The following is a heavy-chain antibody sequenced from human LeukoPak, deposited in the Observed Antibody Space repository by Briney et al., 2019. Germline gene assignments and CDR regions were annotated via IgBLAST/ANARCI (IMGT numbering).Heavy chain of an antibody. Sequence: GGSLRLSCAASGFTFSSYSMNWVRQAPGKGLEWVSSISSSSSYIYYADSVKGRFTISRDSAKNSLYLQMNSLRAEDTAVYYCARARYCSSTSCYEGYYYYYGMDVWGQGTTVTVSS. CDR1: GFTFSSYS. CDR2: ISSSSSYI. V-gene: IGHV3-21*01. CDR3: ARARYCSSTSCYEGYYYYYGMDV. D-gene: IGHD2-2*01. J-gene: IGHJ6*02.